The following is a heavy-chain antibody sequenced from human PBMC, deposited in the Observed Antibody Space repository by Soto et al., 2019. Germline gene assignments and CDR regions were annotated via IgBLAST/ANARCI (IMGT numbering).Heavy chain of an antibody. CDR1: GGTFSSYA. CDR3: ARGFRYCSSTSCYGSLFDYYYYGMDV. J-gene: IGHJ6*02. Sequence: GASVKVSCKASGGTFSSYAISWVRQAPGQGLEWMGGIIPIFGTANYAQKFQGRVTITADESTSTAYMELSSLRSEDTAVYYCARGFRYCSSTSCYGSLFDYYYYGMDVWGQGTTVTVSS. D-gene: IGHD2-2*01. V-gene: IGHV1-69*13. CDR2: IIPIFGTA.